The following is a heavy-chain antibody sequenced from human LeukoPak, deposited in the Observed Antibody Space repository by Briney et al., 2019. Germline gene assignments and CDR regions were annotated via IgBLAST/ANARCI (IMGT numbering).Heavy chain of an antibody. CDR3: ARDLGHGSRSDY. V-gene: IGHV1-69*01. J-gene: IGHJ4*02. Sequence: RASVKVSCKASGGTFSSYAICWVRQAPGQGLEWMGGIIPIFGTANYAQKFQGRVTITADESTSTAYMELSSLRSEDTAVYYCARDLGHGSRSDYWGQGTLVTVSS. D-gene: IGHD5-24*01. CDR1: GGTFSSYA. CDR2: IIPIFGTA.